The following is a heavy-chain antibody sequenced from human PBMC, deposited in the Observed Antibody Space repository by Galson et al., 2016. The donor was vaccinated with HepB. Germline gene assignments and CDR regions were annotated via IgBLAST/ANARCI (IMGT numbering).Heavy chain of an antibody. V-gene: IGHV3-15*01. CDR1: VLSVTDAT. Sequence: SLRLSCAASVLSVTDATMNWVRQAPGKGLDWLGRIKRKTEGGTAEYAAPVKGRFTISRDDSKNTVFLQMNSLRADDTAVYFCSTQSSGTINDYWGQGTLVTVSS. CDR3: STQSSGTINDY. D-gene: IGHD3-10*01. CDR2: IKRKTEGGTA. J-gene: IGHJ4*02.